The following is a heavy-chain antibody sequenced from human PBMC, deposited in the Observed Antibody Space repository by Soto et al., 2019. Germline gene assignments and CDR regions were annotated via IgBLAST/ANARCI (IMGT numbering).Heavy chain of an antibody. V-gene: IGHV3-21*01. J-gene: IGHJ3*02. D-gene: IGHD2-21*01. CDR1: GFTFSSYI. Sequence: GGSLRLSCAASGFTFSSYIMNWVRQAPGKGLEWVSSISSSSSYIYYADSVKGRFTISRDNAKNSLYLQMNSLRAEDTAVYYCAREGRDGYRAFDIWGQGTMVTV. CDR2: ISSSSSYI. CDR3: AREGRDGYRAFDI.